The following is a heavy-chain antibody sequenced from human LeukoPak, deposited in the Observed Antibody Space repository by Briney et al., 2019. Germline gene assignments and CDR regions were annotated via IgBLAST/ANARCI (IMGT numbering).Heavy chain of an antibody. D-gene: IGHD2-2*03. CDR3: AKDRGDIGYCSSTSCYWGGFDI. CDR1: GLTFSTYA. Sequence: GRSLRLSCAASGLTFSTYAMHRVRQAPGKGLEWVAVISYDGSNKYYADSVKGRFTISRDNSKNTLYPQVNSLRAEDTAVYYCAKDRGDIGYCSSTSCYWGGFDIWGQGTMVTVSS. J-gene: IGHJ3*02. CDR2: ISYDGSNK. V-gene: IGHV3-30*18.